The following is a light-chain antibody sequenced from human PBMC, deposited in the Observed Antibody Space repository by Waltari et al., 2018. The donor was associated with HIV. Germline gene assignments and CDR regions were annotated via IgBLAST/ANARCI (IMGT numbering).Light chain of an antibody. CDR2: KES. J-gene: IGLJ2*01. Sequence: SYELTQPPSLSVSPGQTARITCSGDALSMQYGYWYQQKPGQAPVLVIYKESERSSGFPERFSGASSGTTVTLTISGAQAEDEAAYFCQSTDRSGSYIIFGGGTKLTVL. CDR3: QSTDRSGSYII. CDR1: ALSMQY. V-gene: IGLV3-25*03.